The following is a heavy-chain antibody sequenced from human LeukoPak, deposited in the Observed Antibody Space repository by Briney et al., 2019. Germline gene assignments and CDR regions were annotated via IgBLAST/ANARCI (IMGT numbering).Heavy chain of an antibody. CDR2: IFYSGST. V-gene: IGHV4-59*08. D-gene: IGHD6-13*01. CDR3: ARKFSNSWTFDY. J-gene: IGHJ4*02. Sequence: SETLSLTCTVSGGSISSSYWSWIRQPPGKGLEWIGYIFYSGSTNYNPSLRSRVTISVDTSKNQFSLKLSSVTAADTAVYYCARKFSNSWTFDYWGQGTLVTVSS. CDR1: GGSISSSY.